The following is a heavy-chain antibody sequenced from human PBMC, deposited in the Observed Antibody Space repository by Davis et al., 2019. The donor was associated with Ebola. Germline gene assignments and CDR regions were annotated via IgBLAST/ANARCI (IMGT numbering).Heavy chain of an antibody. CDR1: GFTFSTYS. J-gene: IGHJ3*02. Sequence: PGGSLRLSCAASGFTFSTYSMNWVRQAPGKGLEWVSSISSNGKYIYYSDSVKGRFTISRDNSLYLQMNNLRAGDTAVYYCTRVCNMVRGLIYPDAFDIWGQGTMVTVSS. V-gene: IGHV3-21*01. CDR2: ISSNGKYI. D-gene: IGHD3-10*01. CDR3: TRVCNMVRGLIYPDAFDI.